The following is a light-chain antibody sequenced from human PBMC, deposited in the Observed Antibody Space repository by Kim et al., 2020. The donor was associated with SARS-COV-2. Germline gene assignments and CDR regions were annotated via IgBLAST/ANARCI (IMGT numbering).Light chain of an antibody. V-gene: IGKV1-27*01. CDR1: QGINNN. CDR2: AAS. J-gene: IGKJ4*01. CDR3: KSYKSARKS. Sequence: DIEVTQSPSSLSASLGDRVTITCRASQGINNNLAWYQQRHGKVPKLLMYAASTLHSGVPSRFSGSGSGTDFTLTISSLQSEDVAKYYCKSYKSARKSFGGGNKVDIK.